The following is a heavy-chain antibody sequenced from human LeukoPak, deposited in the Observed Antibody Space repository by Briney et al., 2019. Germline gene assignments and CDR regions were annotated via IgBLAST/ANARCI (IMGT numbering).Heavy chain of an antibody. J-gene: IGHJ4*02. CDR3: ARDPVDYDILTGYYGYFDY. Sequence: GGSLRLSCAASGFTFDDYAMHWVRQAPGKGLEWVSGISWNSGSIGYADSVKGRFTISRDNAKNSLYLQMNSLRAEDTALYYCARDPVDYDILTGYYGYFDYWGQGTLVTVSS. V-gene: IGHV3-9*01. D-gene: IGHD3-9*01. CDR2: ISWNSGSI. CDR1: GFTFDDYA.